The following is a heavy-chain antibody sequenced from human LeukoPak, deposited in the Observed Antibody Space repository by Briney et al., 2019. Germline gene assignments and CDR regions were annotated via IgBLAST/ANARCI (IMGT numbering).Heavy chain of an antibody. J-gene: IGHJ5*02. CDR2: LSGNTPTI. Sequence: GGSLKLSCAASGFIFSDYYMSWIRQVPGRGLEWLAYLSGNTPTIYYADSVKGRFTISRDNDKNSLYLHMSSLRAEDTAMYYCARDHNNWNYGVIDLWGQGTLVSVSS. CDR3: ARDHNNWNYGVIDL. CDR1: GFIFSDYY. D-gene: IGHD1-7*01. V-gene: IGHV3-11*04.